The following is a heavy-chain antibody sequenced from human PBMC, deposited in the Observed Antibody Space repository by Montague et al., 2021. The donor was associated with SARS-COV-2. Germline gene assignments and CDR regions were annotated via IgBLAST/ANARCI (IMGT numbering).Heavy chain of an antibody. Sequence: TLSLTCTVSDDSISSGTYYWSWIRQPAGKGLEWIGRIYTSGGTNYNPSLKSRVAISVDTSKNQFSLKLSSVTAADTAVYYCARGRGGYYDSSGYYRTGGALDVWGQGTMVTVSS. D-gene: IGHD3-22*01. J-gene: IGHJ3*01. CDR1: DDSISSGTYY. V-gene: IGHV4-61*02. CDR3: ARGRGGYYDSSGYYRTGGALDV. CDR2: IYTSGGT.